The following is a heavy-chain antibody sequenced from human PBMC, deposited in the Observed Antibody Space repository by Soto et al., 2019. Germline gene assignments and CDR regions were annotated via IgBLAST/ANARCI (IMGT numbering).Heavy chain of an antibody. D-gene: IGHD3-16*01. V-gene: IGHV1-2*02. CDR1: GYTFTDYY. CDR2: INPNVGGT. J-gene: IGHJ5*02. CDR3: ARGGREVPRIPYDT. Sequence: VKVSCKACGYTFTDYYVHWVRQAPGQGREWMGWINPNVGGTNYARKFQGRVTMTRDTSISTVYMKLTRLSPDDTAIYYCARGGREVPRIPYDTWGQGTRVTVSS.